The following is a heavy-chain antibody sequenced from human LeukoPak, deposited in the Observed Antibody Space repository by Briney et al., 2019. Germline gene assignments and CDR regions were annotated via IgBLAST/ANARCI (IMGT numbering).Heavy chain of an antibody. J-gene: IGHJ4*02. Sequence: GASVKVSCKAYGYTFISYYMHWVRQAPGQGLEWMGIINPSGGGASYAQKFQGRVTMTRDTSTSTVYMELSSLSSDDTAVYYCASGQLRIAAAGTQGLPTHWGQGTLVTVSS. V-gene: IGHV1-46*01. CDR1: GYTFISYY. CDR2: INPSGGGA. D-gene: IGHD6-13*01. CDR3: ASGQLRIAAAGTQGLPTH.